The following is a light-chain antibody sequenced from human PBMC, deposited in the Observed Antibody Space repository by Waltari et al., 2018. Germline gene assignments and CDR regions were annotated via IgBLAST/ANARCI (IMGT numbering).Light chain of an antibody. CDR1: SSDVGGYNY. CDR3: CSYVGSNIYWV. J-gene: IGLJ3*02. V-gene: IGLV2-11*01. Sequence: QSALTQPRSVSVPPGQSVTISCTGTSSDVGGYNYVSWYQQHPDKAPKLIIYDINKRPSGVPDRFSGSKSGNTASLTISGLQAEDEADYYCCSYVGSNIYWVFGGGTKLTVL. CDR2: DIN.